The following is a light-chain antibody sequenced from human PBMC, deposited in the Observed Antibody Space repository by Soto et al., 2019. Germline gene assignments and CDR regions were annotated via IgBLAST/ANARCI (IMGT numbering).Light chain of an antibody. CDR2: EVT. CDR3: SSFTTSSTLL. V-gene: IGLV2-14*03. J-gene: IGLJ2*01. CDR1: SSDVGGYNS. Sequence: QSALTQPPSASGTPGQKVTISCSGTSSDVGGYNSVSWYQQHPGKAPKLIIYEVTDRPSGVSNRFSGSKSGNTASLTISGLQAEDEADYYCSSFTTSSTLLFGGGTKVTVL.